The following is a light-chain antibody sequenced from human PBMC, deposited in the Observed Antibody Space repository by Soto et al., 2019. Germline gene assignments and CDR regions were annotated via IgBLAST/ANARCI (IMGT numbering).Light chain of an antibody. CDR2: GAS. CDR1: QSLTTRY. J-gene: IGKJ5*01. Sequence: EIVLTQSPGTLSLFPGERATLSCRASQSLTTRYLACYQQKPGQAPRLLIYGASSRATGIPDRFSGGGSGTVFTLTISRLAHDDVAVYHCQQYGRSPTFGQGTRLEIK. V-gene: IGKV3-20*01. CDR3: QQYGRSPT.